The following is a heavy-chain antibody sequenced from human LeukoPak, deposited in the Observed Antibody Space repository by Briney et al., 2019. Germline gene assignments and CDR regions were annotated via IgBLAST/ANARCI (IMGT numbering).Heavy chain of an antibody. CDR1: GFTFSSYS. D-gene: IGHD2-15*01. CDR3: ARGHSVVVAARLYYYYYMDV. CDR2: ISSSSSYI. V-gene: IGHV3-21*01. J-gene: IGHJ6*03. Sequence: GGSLRLSCAASGFTFSSYSMNWVRQAPGEGLEWVSSISSSSSYIYYADSVKGRFTISRDNAKNSLYLQMNSLRAEDTAVYYCARGHSVVVAARLYYYYYMDVWGKGTTVTVSS.